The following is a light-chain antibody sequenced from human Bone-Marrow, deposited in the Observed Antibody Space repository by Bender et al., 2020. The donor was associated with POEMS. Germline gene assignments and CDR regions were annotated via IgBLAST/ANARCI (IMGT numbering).Light chain of an antibody. CDR2: SSH. CDR3: SSYASSSSYV. J-gene: IGLJ1*01. V-gene: IGLV1-44*01. CDR1: SSNIGAHA. Sequence: QSVLTQPPSASGTPGQRVTISCSGGSSNIGAHAVNWYQHLPGTAPKLLIYSSHRRPSEVPDRFSGSRSGTSASLAISGLQSEDEADYYCSSYASSSSYVFGTGTTVTVL.